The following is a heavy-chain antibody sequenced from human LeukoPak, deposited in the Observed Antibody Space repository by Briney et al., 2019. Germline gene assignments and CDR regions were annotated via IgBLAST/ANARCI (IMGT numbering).Heavy chain of an antibody. J-gene: IGHJ6*03. CDR2: IRSKANSYAT. Sequence: GGSLRLSCAASGFTFSGSAMHWVRQASGKGLEWVGHIRSKANSYATAYAASVKGRFTISRDNSKNTLYLQMNSLRAEDTAVYYCAKDKYNFWSGSNYYYMDVWGKGTTVTVSS. D-gene: IGHD3-3*01. CDR3: AKDKYNFWSGSNYYYMDV. V-gene: IGHV3-73*01. CDR1: GFTFSGSA.